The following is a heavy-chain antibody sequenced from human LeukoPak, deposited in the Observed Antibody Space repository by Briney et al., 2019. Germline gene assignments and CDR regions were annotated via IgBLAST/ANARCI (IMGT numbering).Heavy chain of an antibody. D-gene: IGHD3-22*01. J-gene: IGHJ3*02. CDR1: GFTFSSYW. Sequence: GGSLRLSCAASGFTFSSYWMSWVRQAPGKGLEWVAFIRYDGSNKYYADSVKGRFTISRDNSKNTLYLQMNSLRAEDTAVYYCAKDRGYYYDSSGYSSAFDIWGQGTMVTVSS. CDR3: AKDRGYYYDSSGYSSAFDI. V-gene: IGHV3-30*02. CDR2: IRYDGSNK.